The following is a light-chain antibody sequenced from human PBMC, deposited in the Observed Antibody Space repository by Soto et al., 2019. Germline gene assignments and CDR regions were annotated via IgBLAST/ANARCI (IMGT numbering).Light chain of an antibody. CDR2: GAS. J-gene: IGKJ4*01. CDR1: QSVSTSY. V-gene: IGKV3-20*01. CDR3: QQYGSVPLT. Sequence: EIVLTQSPGTLSLSPGERATLSCRASQSVSTSYLAWYQQKPGQAPRLLIYGASSRATGIPDRFSGSGSGADFTLTGSRLEPEDFAVYYCQQYGSVPLTFGGGTKVEIK.